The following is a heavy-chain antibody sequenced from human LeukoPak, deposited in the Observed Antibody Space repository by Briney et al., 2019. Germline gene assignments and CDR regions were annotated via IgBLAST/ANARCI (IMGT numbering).Heavy chain of an antibody. Sequence: KVSCKASGGTFSSYAISWVRQAPGQGLEWMGRIIPILGIANYAQKFQGRVTITRDTSTSTVYMEVSSLRSEDTAVYYCARDRHGSGTYNYYGMDVWGQGTTVTVSS. D-gene: IGHD3-10*01. J-gene: IGHJ6*02. CDR1: GGTFSSYA. CDR3: ARDRHGSGTYNYYGMDV. V-gene: IGHV1-69*04. CDR2: IIPILGIA.